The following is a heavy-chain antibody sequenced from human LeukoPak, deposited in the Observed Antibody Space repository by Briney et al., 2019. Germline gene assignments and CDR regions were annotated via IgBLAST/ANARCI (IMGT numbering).Heavy chain of an antibody. CDR3: AKAAYCTSTSCHFSGYAQRPLDS. CDR1: GFTFNTYG. CDR2: ISSDGSSK. J-gene: IGHJ4*02. D-gene: IGHD2-2*01. Sequence: GRSLRLSCVASGFTFNTYGIHWVRQAPGKGLEWEAGISSDGSSKDYADSVKGRFTISRDNSKNTLYLQMNSLRAEDTAVYYCAKAAYCTSTSCHFSGYAQRPLDSWGQGTLVTVSS. V-gene: IGHV3-30*18.